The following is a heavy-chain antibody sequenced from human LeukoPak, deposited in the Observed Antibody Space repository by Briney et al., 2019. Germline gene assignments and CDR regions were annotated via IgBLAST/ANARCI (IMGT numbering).Heavy chain of an antibody. D-gene: IGHD2-15*01. CDR1: GGSISSYY. Sequence: SETLSLTCTVSGGSISSYYWSWIRQPPGKGLEWIGYIHDSGSTNYNPSLKSRVTISVDTSKSRFSLKLSPVTAADTAVYYCARDRREQYCSGGSCYSALGFFDYWGQGTLVTVSS. J-gene: IGHJ4*02. V-gene: IGHV4-59*01. CDR2: IHDSGST. CDR3: ARDRREQYCSGGSCYSALGFFDY.